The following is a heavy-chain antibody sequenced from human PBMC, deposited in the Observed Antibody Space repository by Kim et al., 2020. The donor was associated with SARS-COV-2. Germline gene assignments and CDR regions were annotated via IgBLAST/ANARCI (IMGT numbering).Heavy chain of an antibody. CDR3: AKGAWLAY. V-gene: IGHV3-23*01. CDR2: LIRGGGST. Sequence: GGSLRLSCAASGFTFSSSDMSWVRQAPGKGLEWVSTLIRGGGSTYYADSVKGRFTISRDNSKNTLYLQINSLRAEDTALYYCAKGAWLAYWGQGTLVIVSS. J-gene: IGHJ4*02. CDR1: GFTFSSSD.